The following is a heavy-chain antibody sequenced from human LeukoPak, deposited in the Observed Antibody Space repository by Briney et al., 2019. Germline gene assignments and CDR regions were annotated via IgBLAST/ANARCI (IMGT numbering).Heavy chain of an antibody. V-gene: IGHV3-21*01. Sequence: GGSLRLSCVASGFTFSNYGMHWVRQAPGKGLEWVSSISSSSSYIYYADSVKGRFTISRDNAKNSLYLQMNSLRAEDTAVYYCARGLFGGPKSTTFDYWGQGTLVTVSS. CDR3: ARGLFGGPKSTTFDY. CDR1: GFTFSNYG. J-gene: IGHJ4*02. D-gene: IGHD2-21*01. CDR2: ISSSSSYI.